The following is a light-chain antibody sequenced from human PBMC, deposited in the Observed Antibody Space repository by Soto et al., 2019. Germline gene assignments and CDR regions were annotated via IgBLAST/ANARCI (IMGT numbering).Light chain of an antibody. Sequence: DIQMTQSPSTLSAFVGDRVTITGRASQSISSWWAWYQQKPGKAPKLLIYKASNLESGVPSRFSGSGSGTEFTLTISSLQPDDFATYYCQQYNSYPWTFGQGTKVEIK. CDR2: KAS. CDR1: QSISSW. V-gene: IGKV1-5*03. J-gene: IGKJ1*01. CDR3: QQYNSYPWT.